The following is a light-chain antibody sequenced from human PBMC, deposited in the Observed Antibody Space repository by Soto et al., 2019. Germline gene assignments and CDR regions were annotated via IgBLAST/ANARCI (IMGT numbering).Light chain of an antibody. CDR3: QHYVSPPIT. CDR1: QSVTSNY. V-gene: IGKV3-20*01. Sequence: EIVLTQSPGTLSLSPGARATLSCRASQSVTSNYLAWYQQKPGQAPRLLVYGASSRATGISDRFSGSGSGTDFTLTISRLEPEDFAVYYCQHYVSPPITFGQGTRLEI. CDR2: GAS. J-gene: IGKJ5*01.